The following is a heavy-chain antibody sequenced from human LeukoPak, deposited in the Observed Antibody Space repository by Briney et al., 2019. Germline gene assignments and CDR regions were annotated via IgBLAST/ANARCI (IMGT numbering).Heavy chain of an antibody. J-gene: IGHJ4*02. CDR1: NFTVSGNY. V-gene: IGHV3-53*01. CDR3: AGGRRGWYAFES. CDR2: MYTEDVT. Sequence: GGSLRLSCAASNFTVSGNYMTWVRQTPGMGLECVSVMYTEDVTYYADSVKGRFTISRDNSKNTLYLQMNSLRTEDTAVYYCAGGRRGWYAFESWGQGTLVTVSS. D-gene: IGHD6-19*01.